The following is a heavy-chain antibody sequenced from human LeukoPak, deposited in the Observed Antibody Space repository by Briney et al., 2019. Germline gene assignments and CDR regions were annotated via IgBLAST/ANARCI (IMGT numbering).Heavy chain of an antibody. CDR3: ARTNVFDY. CDR2: IISSSSAK. Sequence: GGSLRLSCAASGFTFSSYSMNWVRQAPGKGLERVSYIISSSSAKYYADSVEGRFTISRDNAKNSLYLQMNSLRAEDTAVYYCARTNVFDYWGQGTLVTVSS. D-gene: IGHD2-8*01. CDR1: GFTFSSYS. V-gene: IGHV3-48*01. J-gene: IGHJ4*02.